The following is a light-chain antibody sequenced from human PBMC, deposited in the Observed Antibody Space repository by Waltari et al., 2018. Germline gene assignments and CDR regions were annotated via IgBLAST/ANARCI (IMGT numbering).Light chain of an antibody. Sequence: DIQLTQSPSFLSASVRDRVTITCRASQGISTYLAWYQQKPGKAPKLLIYAASTLQSDIPSRFSGSGSGTEFTLTISRLQPEDFAVYFCQQYGSSPLTFGGGTKVEMK. CDR2: AAS. CDR3: QQYGSSPLT. V-gene: IGKV1-9*01. J-gene: IGKJ4*01. CDR1: QGISTY.